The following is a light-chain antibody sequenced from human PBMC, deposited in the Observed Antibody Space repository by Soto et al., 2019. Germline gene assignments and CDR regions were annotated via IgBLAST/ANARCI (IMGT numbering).Light chain of an antibody. V-gene: IGKV3D-15*01. J-gene: IGKJ4*01. CDR1: HSVDSN. Sequence: EVVMTQSPGTLSVSTGEGATLSCRASHSVDSNLAWYQQKPGQAPRLLMYGAATRPSGIPDRFSGSGSGTEFPLTISRLQSEDFAVYYCQQYDSWPLTFGGGTKVEIK. CDR3: QQYDSWPLT. CDR2: GAA.